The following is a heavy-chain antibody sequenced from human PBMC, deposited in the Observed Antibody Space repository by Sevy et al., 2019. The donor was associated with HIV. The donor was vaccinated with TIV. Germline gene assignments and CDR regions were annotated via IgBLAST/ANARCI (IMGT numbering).Heavy chain of an antibody. D-gene: IGHD6-13*01. CDR3: AREVSSSRGDLDN. J-gene: IGHJ4*02. CDR1: GFSFNDYY. V-gene: IGHV3-11*01. Sequence: GGSLRLSCAASGFSFNDYYMTWIRQAPGKGLEWVSYISNSGNTIKYAYSVKGRFTISRDNAKNSLYLQMNSLRAEDTAVYYCAREVSSSRGDLDNWGQGPLVTVSS. CDR2: ISNSGNTI.